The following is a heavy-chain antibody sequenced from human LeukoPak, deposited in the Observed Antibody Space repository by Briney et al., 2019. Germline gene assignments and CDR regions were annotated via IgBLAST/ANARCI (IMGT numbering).Heavy chain of an antibody. J-gene: IGHJ4*02. D-gene: IGHD3-10*01. CDR3: ARYPYNGGDHTRESGY. CDR2: IHYSGDT. CDR1: GGSISSYF. Sequence: SETLSLTCTVSGGSISSYFWSWIRQPPGKGLEWIGYIHYSGDTNYSSSLKNRVTISLDSSKNQFSLKLRSVTAAHTAVYYCARYPYNGGDHTRESGYWGQGILVSVSS. V-gene: IGHV4-59*08.